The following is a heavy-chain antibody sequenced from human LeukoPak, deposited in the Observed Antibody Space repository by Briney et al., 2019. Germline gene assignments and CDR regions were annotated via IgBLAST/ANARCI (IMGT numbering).Heavy chain of an antibody. Sequence: AGGSLRLSCAASGFTFSDYYMSWIRQAPGKGLEWVSYISSSGSTIYYADSVKGRFTISRDNAKNPLYPQMNSLRAEDTAVYYCARDLAAAGPGNFDYWGQGTLVTVSS. CDR1: GFTFSDYY. D-gene: IGHD6-13*01. CDR3: ARDLAAAGPGNFDY. CDR2: ISSSGSTI. V-gene: IGHV3-11*01. J-gene: IGHJ4*02.